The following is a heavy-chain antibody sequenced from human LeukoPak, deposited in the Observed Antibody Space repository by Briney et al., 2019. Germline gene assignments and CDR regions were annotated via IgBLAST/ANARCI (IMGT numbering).Heavy chain of an antibody. CDR1: GGSISSSSYY. Sequence: SETLSLTCTVYGGSISSSSYYWGWIRQPPGKGLEWIGSIYYSGSTYYNPSLKSRVTISVDTSKNQFSLKLSSVTAADTAVYYCARVRVVAGTTGYFDLWGRGTLVTVSS. D-gene: IGHD6-19*01. J-gene: IGHJ2*01. V-gene: IGHV4-39*01. CDR2: IYYSGST. CDR3: ARVRVVAGTTGYFDL.